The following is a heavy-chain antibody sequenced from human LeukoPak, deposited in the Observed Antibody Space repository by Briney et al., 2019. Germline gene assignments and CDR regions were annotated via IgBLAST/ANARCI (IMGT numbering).Heavy chain of an antibody. J-gene: IGHJ4*02. CDR2: ISSSGSGDNT. CDR3: AKDVTDCSSTSCYHAPGFDY. D-gene: IGHD2-2*01. Sequence: GGSLRLSCAASGVTLSTYAMSWARQAPGKGLEWASGISSSGSGDNTYYADSVKGRFTISRDNSKNTLYLQMNSLRAEDTAVYYCAKDVTDCSSTSCYHAPGFDYWGQGTLVTVSS. CDR1: GVTLSTYA. V-gene: IGHV3-23*01.